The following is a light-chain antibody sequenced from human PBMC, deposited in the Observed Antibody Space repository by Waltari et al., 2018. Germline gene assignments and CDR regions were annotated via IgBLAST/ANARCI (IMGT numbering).Light chain of an antibody. J-gene: IGKJ2*01. V-gene: IGKV1-39*01. CDR3: QQSNSLPYT. CDR1: QRINNK. Sequence: DIQMTQSPSSLSASVGDRVTITCRASQRINNKFNWYQQRPGKAPKLLISVASSLESGVPSRFSGSGSGTDFTLTISSLQPEDFATYYCQQSNSLPYTFGQGTKLEIK. CDR2: VAS.